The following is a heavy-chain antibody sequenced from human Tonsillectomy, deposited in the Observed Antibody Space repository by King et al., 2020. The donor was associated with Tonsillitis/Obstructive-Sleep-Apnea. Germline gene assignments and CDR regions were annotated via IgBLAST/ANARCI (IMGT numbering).Heavy chain of an antibody. CDR2: INHSGST. J-gene: IGHJ6*03. V-gene: IGHV4-34*01. CDR1: GGSFSGYY. D-gene: IGHD2-2*01. Sequence: VQLQQWGAGLLKPSETLSLTCAVYGGSFSGYYWSWIRQPPGKGLEWIGEINHSGSTNYNPSLKSRVTISVDTSKNQFSLKLSSVTAADTAVYYCARVPSGYCSSTSCFRSSYYMDVWGKGTTVTVSS. CDR3: ARVPSGYCSSTSCFRSSYYMDV.